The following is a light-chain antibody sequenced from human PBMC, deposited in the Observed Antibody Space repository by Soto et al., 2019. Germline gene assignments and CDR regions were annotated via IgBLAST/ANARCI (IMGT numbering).Light chain of an antibody. CDR1: GSDVGGYKY. J-gene: IGLJ1*01. CDR2: DVS. Sequence: QSALTQPASVSGSPGQSITISCIGTGSDVGGYKYVSWYQQLPGKAPKLMIYDVSYRPSGVSDRFSGSKSGNTASLIISGLQAEDEADYYCSSYASSSPFVFGTGTKLNVL. CDR3: SSYASSSPFV. V-gene: IGLV2-14*01.